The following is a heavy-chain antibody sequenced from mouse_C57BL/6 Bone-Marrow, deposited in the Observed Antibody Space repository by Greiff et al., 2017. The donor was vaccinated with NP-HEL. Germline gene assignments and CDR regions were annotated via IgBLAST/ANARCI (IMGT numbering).Heavy chain of an antibody. CDR1: GYTFTSYW. D-gene: IGHD2-3*01. CDR2: INPSSGYT. V-gene: IGHV1-7*01. Sequence: QVQLQQSGAELAKPGASVKLSCKASGYTFTSYWMHWVQQRPGQGLEWIGYINPSSGYTKSNQKVKDKATLTADKSSSTAYMQLSSLTYEDSAVYYCAYGYYVPWFAYWGQGTLVTVSA. J-gene: IGHJ3*01. CDR3: AYGYYVPWFAY.